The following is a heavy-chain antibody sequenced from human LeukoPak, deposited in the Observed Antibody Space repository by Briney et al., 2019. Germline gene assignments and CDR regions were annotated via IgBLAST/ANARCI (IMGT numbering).Heavy chain of an antibody. CDR2: INPTRGGT. J-gene: IGHJ6*02. CDR3: ASLEYASGGSNSYYYYDGRDI. Sequence: VASVKVSCKASGYSFTAYYIHWVRQAPGQGLEWMGRINPTRGGTKYAQKFLGRVTMSRDTSISTSYMELSSLRPDDTAVYYCASLEYASGGSNSYYYYDGRDIWGQGTTVTVSS. D-gene: IGHD3-10*01. V-gene: IGHV1-2*02. CDR1: GYSFTAYY.